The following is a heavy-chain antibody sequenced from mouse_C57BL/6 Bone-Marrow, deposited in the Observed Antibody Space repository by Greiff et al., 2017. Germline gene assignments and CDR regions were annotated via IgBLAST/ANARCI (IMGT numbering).Heavy chain of an antibody. CDR2: INYDGSST. V-gene: IGHV5-16*01. D-gene: IGHD1-1*01. J-gene: IGHJ4*01. CDR1: GFTFSDYY. Sequence: EVQVVESEGGLVQPGSSMKLSCTASGFTFSDYYMAWVRQVPEKGLEWVANINYDGSSTYYLDSLKSRFIISRDNAKNILYLQMSSLKSEDTATYYCARPSVVADYAMDYWGQGTSVTVSS. CDR3: ARPSVVADYAMDY.